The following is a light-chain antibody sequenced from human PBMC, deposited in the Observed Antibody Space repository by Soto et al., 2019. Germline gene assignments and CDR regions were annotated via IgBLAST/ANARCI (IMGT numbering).Light chain of an antibody. CDR2: LGS. J-gene: IGKJ1*01. CDR1: QSLLHSNGYNY. Sequence: EIVMTQSPLSLPVTPGEPASISCRSSQSLLHSNGYNYLDWYLQKPGQSPQLLTYLGSNRASGVPDRFSGGGSGKDFTLKISRVEDEDVGVYYCMQALQTRTFGQGTKVEIK. V-gene: IGKV2-28*01. CDR3: MQALQTRT.